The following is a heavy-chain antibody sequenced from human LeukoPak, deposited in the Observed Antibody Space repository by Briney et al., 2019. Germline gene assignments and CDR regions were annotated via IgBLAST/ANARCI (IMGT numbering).Heavy chain of an antibody. V-gene: IGHV1-18*01. CDR3: TRDGPAPGWYFDL. J-gene: IGHJ2*01. Sequence: ASVKVSCKASGYTFTNYGLSWVRQAPGQGLEWMGWISGYSGDTKYAQKLQDRVTMTTDTSTSTAYMELRSLRSDDTAVYFCTRDGPAPGWYFDLWGRGTLVTVSS. CDR1: GYTFTNYG. CDR2: ISGYSGDT.